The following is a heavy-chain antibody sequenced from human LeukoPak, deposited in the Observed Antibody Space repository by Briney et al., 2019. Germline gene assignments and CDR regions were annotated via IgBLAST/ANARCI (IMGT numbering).Heavy chain of an antibody. CDR3: ATFGDDY. Sequence: GSLRLSFAASGFIFSQCWMTWVRQAPGKGLEWVANIKQDGSLKNYVDSVKGRFTISRDNAKNSLYLQMNSLRADDTAVYYCATFGDDYWGQGTMVTVSS. CDR2: IKQDGSLK. J-gene: IGHJ4*02. D-gene: IGHD3-10*01. CDR1: GFIFSQCW. V-gene: IGHV3-7*02.